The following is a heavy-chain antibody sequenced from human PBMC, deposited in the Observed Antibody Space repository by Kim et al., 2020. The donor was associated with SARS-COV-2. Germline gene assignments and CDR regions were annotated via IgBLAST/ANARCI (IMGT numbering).Heavy chain of an antibody. Sequence: YNPSLKSRVTISVDTSKNQFSRKLSSVTAADTAVYYCARSPVWVGYYFDYWGQGTLVTVSS. CDR3: ARSPVWVGYYFDY. V-gene: IGHV4-34*01. D-gene: IGHD2-8*01. J-gene: IGHJ4*02.